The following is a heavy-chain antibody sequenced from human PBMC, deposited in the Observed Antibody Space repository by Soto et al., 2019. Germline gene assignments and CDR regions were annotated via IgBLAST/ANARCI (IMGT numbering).Heavy chain of an antibody. CDR1: GDSASSNSAA. V-gene: IGHV6-1*01. CDR2: TYYRSKWYN. Sequence: PSQTLSLTCAISGDSASSNSAAWNWIRQSPSRGLEWLGRTYYRSKWYNDYAVSVKSRITINPDTSKNQFSLQLNSVTPEDTAVYYCARTPPRESGGAFDIWGQGTMVTVSS. CDR3: ARTPPRESGGAFDI. J-gene: IGHJ3*02.